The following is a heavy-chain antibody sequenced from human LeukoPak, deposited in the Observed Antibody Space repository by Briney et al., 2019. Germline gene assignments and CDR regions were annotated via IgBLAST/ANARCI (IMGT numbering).Heavy chain of an antibody. CDR2: ISYSGST. Sequence: PSETLSLTCAVYGGTFSDYYWSWIRQPPGKGLEWIGYISYSGSTNFNPSLKSRVTISVDTSKNQFSLHLTSVTAADTAVYYRARVENYGSGSSEYWFDPWGQGTLVTVSS. CDR1: GGTFSDYY. D-gene: IGHD3-10*01. J-gene: IGHJ5*02. V-gene: IGHV4-59*01. CDR3: ARVENYGSGSSEYWFDP.